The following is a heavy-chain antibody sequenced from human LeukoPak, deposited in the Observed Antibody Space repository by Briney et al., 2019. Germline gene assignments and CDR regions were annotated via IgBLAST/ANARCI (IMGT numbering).Heavy chain of an antibody. CDR1: GGSFSGYY. D-gene: IGHD2-8*01. J-gene: IGHJ4*02. Sequence: SETLSLTCAVYGGSFSGYYWSWIRQPPGKGLEWIGEINHSGSTNYNPSLKSRVTISVDTSKNQFSLRVTSVTAADTAVYYCARQNGVGLFSLPGGQGILVTVSS. CDR2: INHSGST. V-gene: IGHV4-34*01. CDR3: ARQNGVGLFSLP.